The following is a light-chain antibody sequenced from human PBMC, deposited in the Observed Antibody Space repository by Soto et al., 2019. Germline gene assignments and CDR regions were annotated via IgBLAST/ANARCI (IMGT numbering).Light chain of an antibody. Sequence: QAVVTQEPSLTVSPGGTVTLTCASSTGAVTSGYYPNWFQQKPGQAPRALIYSTSNKPSWIPARFSGSLLVGRAALTLSGVQPEDEAEYYCLLYYGGAQLVFGTGTKVTVL. CDR2: STS. J-gene: IGLJ1*01. V-gene: IGLV7-43*01. CDR1: TGAVTSGYY. CDR3: LLYYGGAQLV.